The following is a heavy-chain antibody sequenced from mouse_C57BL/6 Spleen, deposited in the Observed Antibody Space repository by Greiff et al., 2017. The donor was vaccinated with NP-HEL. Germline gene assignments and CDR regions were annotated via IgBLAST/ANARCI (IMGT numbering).Heavy chain of an antibody. Sequence: VQLQQSGAELARPGASVKMSCKASGYTFTSYTMHWVKQRPGQGLEWIGNINPSSGYTKYNQKFKDKATLTADKSSSTPYMQLRSLTSKDSAVYYCARGEDYYGSRPYFAYWGQGTTLTVSS. V-gene: IGHV1-4*01. CDR3: ARGEDYYGSRPYFAY. D-gene: IGHD1-1*01. CDR2: INPSSGYT. CDR1: GYTFTSYT. J-gene: IGHJ2*01.